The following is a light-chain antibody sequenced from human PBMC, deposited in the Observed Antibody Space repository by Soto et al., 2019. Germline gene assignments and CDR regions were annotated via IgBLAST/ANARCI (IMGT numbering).Light chain of an antibody. Sequence: EVLLTQSPGSLSLSGGERATLSCKASQSVSSSYLAWYQQKPGQAPRLLIYGASSRATGIPDRFSGSGSGTDFTLTISRLEPEDFAVYYCQQYGSSPRTFGQGTKVDIK. CDR1: QSVSSSY. V-gene: IGKV3-20*01. J-gene: IGKJ1*01. CDR2: GAS. CDR3: QQYGSSPRT.